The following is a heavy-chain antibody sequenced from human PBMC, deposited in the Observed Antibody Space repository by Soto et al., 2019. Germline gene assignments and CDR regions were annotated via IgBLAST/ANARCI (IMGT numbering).Heavy chain of an antibody. CDR1: VYTFTSYV. D-gene: IGHD1-1*01. CDR2: ISAYNGNT. Sequence: QVQLVQSGAEVKKPGASGKVSCKSSVYTFTSYVISWVRQAPGQGLEWMGWISAYNGNTNYTQKLQDRVHMTTGTTTSTACMELRSPSTEDTAAYYRARDRAVRTAYWSQETLATV. V-gene: IGHV1-18*01. CDR3: ARDRAVRTAY. J-gene: IGHJ4*02.